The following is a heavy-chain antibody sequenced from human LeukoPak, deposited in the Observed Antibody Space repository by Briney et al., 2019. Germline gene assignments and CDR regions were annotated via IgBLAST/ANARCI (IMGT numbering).Heavy chain of an antibody. V-gene: IGHV4-39*01. CDR2: IYYSGST. CDR1: GGSISSSSYY. Sequence: SETLSLTCTVSGGSISSSSYYWGWIRQPPGKGLEWIGSIYYSGSTYYNPSLKSRVTISVGTSKNQFSLKLRSVTAADTAVYYCARHAKERRALVGAIDYWGQGTLVTVSS. CDR3: ARHAKERRALVGAIDY. J-gene: IGHJ4*02. D-gene: IGHD1-26*01.